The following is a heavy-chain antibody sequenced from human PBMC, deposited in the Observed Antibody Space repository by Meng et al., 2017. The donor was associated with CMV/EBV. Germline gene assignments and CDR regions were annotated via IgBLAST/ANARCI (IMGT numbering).Heavy chain of an antibody. CDR3: ARGLWFGELSPFDY. J-gene: IGHJ4*02. D-gene: IGHD3-10*01. Sequence: QVRRQQLCSGLLKPSETPSLPFAVYCGSFSGYYWSWIRQPPGKGLEWIGEINHSGSTNYNPSLKSRVTISVDTSKNQFSLKLSSVTAADTAVYYCARGLWFGELSPFDYWGQGTLVTVSS. CDR1: CGSFSGYY. V-gene: IGHV4-34*01. CDR2: INHSGST.